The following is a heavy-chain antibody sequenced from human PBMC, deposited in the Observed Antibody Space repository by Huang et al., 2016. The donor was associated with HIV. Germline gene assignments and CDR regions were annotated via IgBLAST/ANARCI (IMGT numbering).Heavy chain of an antibody. CDR2: IIPLLGTA. Sequence: VQLVQSGTEVKKPGSSVKVSCKASGGTFSRNTINWVRQAPGQGLEWMGGIIPLLGTANDAQRFQGRITITADESTTTAYLEVSSLRSEDTAVYFCARDRGITGTAGYGMDVWGQGTTVTVSS. J-gene: IGHJ6*02. CDR1: GGTFSRNT. CDR3: ARDRGITGTAGYGMDV. D-gene: IGHD1-7*01. V-gene: IGHV1-69*01.